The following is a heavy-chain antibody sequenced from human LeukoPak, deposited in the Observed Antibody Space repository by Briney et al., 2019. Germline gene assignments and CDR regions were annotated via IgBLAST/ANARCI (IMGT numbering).Heavy chain of an antibody. D-gene: IGHD3-9*01. J-gene: IGHJ4*02. CDR2: IIPIFGTA. CDR3: ARGQVDACDY. CDR1: GGTFSSYA. Sequence: SVKVSCKASGGTFSSYAISWVRQAPGQGLEWMGGIIPIFGTANYAQKLQGRVTMTTHTSTSTAYMELRSLRSDDTAVYYCARGQVDACDYWGQGTLVTVSS. V-gene: IGHV1-69*05.